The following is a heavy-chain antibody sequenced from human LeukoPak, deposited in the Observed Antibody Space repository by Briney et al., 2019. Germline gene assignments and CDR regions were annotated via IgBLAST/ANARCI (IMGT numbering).Heavy chain of an antibody. CDR1: GFTVSSNY. Sequence: GGSLRLSCAASGFTVSSNYMSWVRQAPGKGLEWGSVIYSGGSTYYADSVKGRFTISRDNSKNTLYLQMNSLRAEDTAVYYCARAMYYDFWSGLDYWGQGTLVTVSS. V-gene: IGHV3-53*01. J-gene: IGHJ4*02. CDR3: ARAMYYDFWSGLDY. D-gene: IGHD3-3*01. CDR2: IYSGGST.